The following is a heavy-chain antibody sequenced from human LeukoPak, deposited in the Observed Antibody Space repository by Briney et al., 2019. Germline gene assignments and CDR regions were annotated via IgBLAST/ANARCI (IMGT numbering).Heavy chain of an antibody. CDR1: GGPFSGYY. V-gene: IGHV4-34*01. Sequence: PSETLSLTCAVWGGPFSGYYWRWIRQPPGKGLVEIGEITHSRSTHHNPSLKRRVTITVDTHKNQLSLKLSSVTAAHSAVYYCARVRFAYYGSGSYRFDSWGQGTLVTVSS. CDR3: ARVRFAYYGSGSYRFDS. CDR2: ITHSRST. D-gene: IGHD3-10*01. J-gene: IGHJ4*02.